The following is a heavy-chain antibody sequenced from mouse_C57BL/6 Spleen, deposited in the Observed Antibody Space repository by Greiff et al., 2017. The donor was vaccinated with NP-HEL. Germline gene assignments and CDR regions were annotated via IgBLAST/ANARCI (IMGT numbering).Heavy chain of an antibody. CDR2: IDPSDSYT. CDR3: ARRITTVAPYWYFDV. CDR1: GYTFTSYW. Sequence: QVQLQQPGAELVMPGASVKLSCKASGYTFTSYWMHWVKQRPGQGLEWIGEIDPSDSYTNYNQKFKGKSTLTVDKSSSTAYMQLSSLTSEDSAVYYCARRITTVAPYWYFDVWGTGTTVTVSS. D-gene: IGHD1-1*01. V-gene: IGHV1-69*01. J-gene: IGHJ1*03.